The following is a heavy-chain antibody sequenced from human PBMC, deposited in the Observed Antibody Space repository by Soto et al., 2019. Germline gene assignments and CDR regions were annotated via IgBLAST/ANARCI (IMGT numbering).Heavy chain of an antibody. D-gene: IGHD6-19*01. J-gene: IGHJ4*02. CDR2: IYWDEDK. CDR1: GFSLSTSGGG. CDR3: AHTKVTHWLGPHVDL. Sequence: QITVKESGPTLVKATQSLTLTCTFSGFSLSTSGGGVGWIRQPPGKALEWLAVIYWDEDKSYSPSLKRRLTIPEDTSKNHVALTMTHMDPVDTATYFCAHTKVTHWLGPHVDLWGQGTLVTVAS. V-gene: IGHV2-5*02.